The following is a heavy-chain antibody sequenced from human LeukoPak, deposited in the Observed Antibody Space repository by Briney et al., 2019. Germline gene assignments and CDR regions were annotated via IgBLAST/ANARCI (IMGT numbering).Heavy chain of an antibody. Sequence: SETLSLTCTVSGGSISSYYWSWIRQPAGKGLEWIGRIYTSGSTNYNPSLKSRVTMSVDTSKNQFSLHLNSVTPEDTAVYFCARGWLQSGFDSWGQGTLVTVSS. CDR3: ARGWLQSGFDS. CDR1: GGSISSYY. V-gene: IGHV4-4*07. CDR2: IYTSGST. D-gene: IGHD5-24*01. J-gene: IGHJ4*02.